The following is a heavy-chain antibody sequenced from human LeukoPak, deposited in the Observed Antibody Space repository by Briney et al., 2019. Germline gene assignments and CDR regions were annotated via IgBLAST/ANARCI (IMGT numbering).Heavy chain of an antibody. D-gene: IGHD6-13*01. Sequence: PGGSLRLSCAASGLNFSSRWMNWVRQAPGQGLEWVASIKEDGSEKHYVDSVKGRFTISRDNGKNSLYLQMNSLRAEDTAVYYCARDSGWWRFDFWGQGTLVTVFS. CDR1: GLNFSSRW. V-gene: IGHV3-7*03. CDR2: IKEDGSEK. J-gene: IGHJ4*02. CDR3: ARDSGWWRFDF.